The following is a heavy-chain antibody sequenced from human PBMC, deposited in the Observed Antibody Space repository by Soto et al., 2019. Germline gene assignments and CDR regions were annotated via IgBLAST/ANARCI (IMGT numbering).Heavy chain of an antibody. CDR1: GLTFINYA. CDR2: ISGSGDST. CDR3: AKDRSELRYYYGMDV. J-gene: IGHJ6*02. Sequence: GGSRIHSSEASGLTFINYAMLWVHPAPGKGLEWVSSISGSGDSTYYADSVKGRFTISRDNSKNTLYLQMSSLRAEDTAVYYCAKDRSELRYYYGMDVWGQGTTVKVSS. D-gene: IGHD2-21*01. V-gene: IGHV3-23*01.